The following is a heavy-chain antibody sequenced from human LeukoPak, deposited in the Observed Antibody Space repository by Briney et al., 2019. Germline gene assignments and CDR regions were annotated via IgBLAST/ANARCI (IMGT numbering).Heavy chain of an antibody. CDR1: GYTFTGYY. V-gene: IGHV1-2*02. Sequence: ASVKVSCKASGYTFTGYYVHWVRQAPGQGLEWMGWISPKSGVTNYAQKFQGRVTMTSDTSISTAYMELSRLTSDDTAVYYCARPEGSYYYGPGVWFDPWGQGTLVTVSS. D-gene: IGHD3-10*01. CDR2: ISPKSGVT. J-gene: IGHJ5*02. CDR3: ARPEGSYYYGPGVWFDP.